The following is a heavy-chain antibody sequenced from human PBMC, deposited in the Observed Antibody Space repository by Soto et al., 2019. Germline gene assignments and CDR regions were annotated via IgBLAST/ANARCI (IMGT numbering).Heavy chain of an antibody. Sequence: DLEESGGGLVQPGGSLRLSCSASGFNLKDYGMHWVRQAPGKGLEQVAASTYVGGTPYYVESVKGRFTVSRDNSKNTLYLQMGSLRPEDTAIYVCVKDYSHGRFPDYGGQGTLVTVSS. D-gene: IGHD1-26*01. V-gene: IGHV3-64D*06. CDR2: STYVGGTP. CDR3: VKDYSHGRFPDY. J-gene: IGHJ4*02. CDR1: GFNLKDYG.